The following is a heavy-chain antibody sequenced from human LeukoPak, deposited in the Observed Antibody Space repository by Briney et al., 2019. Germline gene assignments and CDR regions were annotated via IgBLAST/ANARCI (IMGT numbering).Heavy chain of an antibody. V-gene: IGHV4-61*01. J-gene: IGHJ4*02. D-gene: IGHD3-9*01. CDR3: ARGFDWLLSSYFDY. CDR2: ISYSGST. Sequence: SETLSLTCTVSGGSVSSGSYYWSWIRQPPGKGLEWIGYISYSGSTNYNPSLKSRVTISVDTSKNQFFLKLSSVTAADTAVYYCARGFDWLLSSYFDYWGQGTLVAVSS. CDR1: GGSVSSGSYY.